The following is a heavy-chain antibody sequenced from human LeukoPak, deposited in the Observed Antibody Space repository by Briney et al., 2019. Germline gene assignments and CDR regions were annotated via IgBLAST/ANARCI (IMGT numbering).Heavy chain of an antibody. CDR1: GFTFDDYG. Sequence: PGGSLRLSCAASGFTFDDYGMHWVRQVPGKGLGWVSGISWNRGSIGYGDSVKGRFTTSRDNAKNSLYLQMNSLRVEDTALYYCVRKEGNYFDYWGQGTLVTVSS. D-gene: IGHD3-10*01. CDR2: ISWNRGSI. CDR3: VRKEGNYFDY. J-gene: IGHJ4*02. V-gene: IGHV3-9*01.